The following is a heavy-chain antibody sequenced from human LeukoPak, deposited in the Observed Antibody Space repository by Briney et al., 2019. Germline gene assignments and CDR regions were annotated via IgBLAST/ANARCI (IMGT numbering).Heavy chain of an antibody. D-gene: IGHD3-3*01. J-gene: IGHJ5*02. CDR3: ARETYDFWSGYYTLWSYNGFDP. V-gene: IGHV3-30-3*01. Sequence: GGSLRLSCAASGFTFSSYAMHWVRQAPGKGLEWVAVISYDGSNKYYADSVKGRFTISRDNSKNTLYLQMNSLRAEDTAVYYCARETYDFWSGYYTLWSYNGFDPWGQGTLVTVSS. CDR2: ISYDGSNK. CDR1: GFTFSSYA.